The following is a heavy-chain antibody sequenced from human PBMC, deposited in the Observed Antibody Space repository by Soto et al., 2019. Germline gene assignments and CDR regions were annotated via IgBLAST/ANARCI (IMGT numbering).Heavy chain of an antibody. V-gene: IGHV4-31*03. Sequence: SETLSLTCTVSGGSISSGGYYWSWIRQHPGKGLEWIGYIYYSGSTYYNPSLKSRVTISVDTSKNQFSLELSSVTAADTAVYYCARDRDYDILTGTTGFDPWGQGTLVTV. D-gene: IGHD3-9*01. CDR2: IYYSGST. CDR3: ARDRDYDILTGTTGFDP. CDR1: GGSISSGGYY. J-gene: IGHJ5*02.